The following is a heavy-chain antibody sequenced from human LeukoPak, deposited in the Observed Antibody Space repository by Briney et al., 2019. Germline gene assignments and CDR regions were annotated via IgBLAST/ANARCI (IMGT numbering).Heavy chain of an antibody. CDR3: ARGNRYSNYVRYYYYGMDV. CDR2: INHSGST. J-gene: IGHJ6*02. D-gene: IGHD4-11*01. V-gene: IGHV4-34*01. Sequence: SETLSLTCAVYGGSFSGYYWSWIRQPPGKGLEWIGEINHSGSTNYNPSLKSRVTISVDTSKNQFSLKLSSVTAADTAVYYCARGNRYSNYVRYYYYGMDVWGQGTTVTVSS. CDR1: GGSFSGYY.